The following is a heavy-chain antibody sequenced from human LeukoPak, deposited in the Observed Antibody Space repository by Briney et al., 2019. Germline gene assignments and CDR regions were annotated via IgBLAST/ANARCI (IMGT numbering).Heavy chain of an antibody. CDR2: IIPIVNIA. CDR1: GGTFSSSS. CDR3: ARENEPIDH. J-gene: IGHJ5*02. V-gene: IGHV1-69*04. Sequence: SVEVSCKASGGTFSSSSISWVRQAPGQGLEWMGRIIPIVNIANYAQKFQGRVTITADKSTNTAYMELRSLRSEDTAVYYCARENEPIDHWGQGTLVTVSS.